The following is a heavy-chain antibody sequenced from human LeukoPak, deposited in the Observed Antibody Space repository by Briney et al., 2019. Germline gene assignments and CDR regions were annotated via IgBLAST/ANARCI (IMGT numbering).Heavy chain of an antibody. D-gene: IGHD1-26*01. CDR1: GFTFGTYW. CDR3: ARDGWGVTTYNWFDP. V-gene: IGHV3-7*01. J-gene: IGHJ5*02. Sequence: GGSLRLSCVASGFTFGTYWMSWVRQAPGKGLEWVANIKQDGSEKDYVDSVKGRFTISRDNAKNSLYLQMNSSRVEDTAVYYCARDGWGVTTYNWFDPWGQGALVTVSS. CDR2: IKQDGSEK.